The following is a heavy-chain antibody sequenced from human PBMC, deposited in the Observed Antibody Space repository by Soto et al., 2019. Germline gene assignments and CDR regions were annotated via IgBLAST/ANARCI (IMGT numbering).Heavy chain of an antibody. CDR2: IYPGDSDT. CDR3: ARLVSVFGWSLLTDY. V-gene: IGHV5-51*01. CDR1: GYSFTSYW. D-gene: IGHD3-10*02. Sequence: PGESLKISCKGSGYSFTSYWIGWVRQMPGKGLEWMGIIYPGDSDTRYSPSFQGQVTISADKSISTAYLQWSSLKASDTAMYYCARLVSVFGWSLLTDYWGQGTLVTVSS. J-gene: IGHJ4*02.